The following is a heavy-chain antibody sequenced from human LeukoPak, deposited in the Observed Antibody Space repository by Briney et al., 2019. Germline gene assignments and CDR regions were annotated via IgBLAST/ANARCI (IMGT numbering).Heavy chain of an antibody. CDR3: ARDRGLALRYFDWTNWFDP. Sequence: GASVKVSCKASGYTFTGYYMHWVRQAPGQGLEWMGWINPNSGGTNYAQKFQGRVTMTRDTSISTAYMELSRLRSDDTAVYYCARDRGLALRYFDWTNWFDPWGQGTLVTVSS. J-gene: IGHJ5*02. CDR1: GYTFTGYY. CDR2: INPNSGGT. V-gene: IGHV1-2*02. D-gene: IGHD3-9*01.